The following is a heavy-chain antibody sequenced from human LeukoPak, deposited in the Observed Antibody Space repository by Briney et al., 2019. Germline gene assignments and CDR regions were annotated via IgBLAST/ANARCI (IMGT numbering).Heavy chain of an antibody. Sequence: PGGSLRPSCAASGFTFSNYGMHWVRQAPGKGLEWVAAISYDESDKYYADSVKGRFTISRDNSKNTLYMRMNSLRPEDTAVYYCAKGVVAATNAAYYGMDVWGQGTTVTVSS. CDR3: AKGVVAATNAAYYGMDV. J-gene: IGHJ6*02. CDR1: GFTFSNYG. V-gene: IGHV3-30*18. D-gene: IGHD2-15*01. CDR2: ISYDESDK.